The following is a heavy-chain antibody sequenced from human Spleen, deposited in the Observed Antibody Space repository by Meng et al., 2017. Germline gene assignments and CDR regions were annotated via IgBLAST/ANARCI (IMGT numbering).Heavy chain of an antibody. CDR3: ARSRSLLWLGELLPCFFDS. V-gene: IGHV3-13*01. Sequence: GESLKISCAASGFTFSSYDMHWVRQATGKGLEWVSAIGTAGDTYYPGSVKGRFTISRENAKNSLYLQMNSLGVEDTAVYYCARSRSLLWLGELLPCFFDSWGQGTLVTVSS. J-gene: IGHJ4*02. CDR1: GFTFSSYD. CDR2: IGTAGDT. D-gene: IGHD3-10*01.